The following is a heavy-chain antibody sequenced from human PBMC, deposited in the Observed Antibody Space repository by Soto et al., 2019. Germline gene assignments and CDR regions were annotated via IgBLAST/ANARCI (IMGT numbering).Heavy chain of an antibody. CDR1: GFIFSDYE. D-gene: IGHD2-8*02. V-gene: IGHV3-48*03. J-gene: IGHJ3*01. Sequence: EAELVESGGGLVQPGGSLTLSCAASGFIFSDYEVDWVRQAPGRGPEWISYISDSGTTIYYAASVKGRFTISRDDAKKSLYLHMNNLRVDDTAIYFCVKEYCTGGTCFDAFELWGQGTVVTVSS. CDR3: VKEYCTGGTCFDAFEL. CDR2: ISDSGTTI.